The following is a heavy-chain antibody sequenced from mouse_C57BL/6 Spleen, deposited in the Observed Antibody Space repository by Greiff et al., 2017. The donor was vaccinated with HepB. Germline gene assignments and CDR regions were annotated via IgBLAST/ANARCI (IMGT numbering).Heavy chain of an antibody. CDR3: ARQYDFDS. Sequence: DVKLVEPGAGLVQPGGSLSLSCAASGCTFTDYYMSWVRQPPGNALEWLGFIRNKVNGNTTESSTSVNGRFTISRDNSQSILYLQMDALSAEDSTTYYLARQYDFDSWGQGTTLTGSS. D-gene: IGHD2-4*01. CDR2: IRNKVNGNTT. J-gene: IGHJ2*01. CDR1: GCTFTDYY. V-gene: IGHV7-3*01.